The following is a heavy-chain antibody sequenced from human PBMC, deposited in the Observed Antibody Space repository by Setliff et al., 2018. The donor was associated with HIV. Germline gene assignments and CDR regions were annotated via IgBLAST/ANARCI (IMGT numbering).Heavy chain of an antibody. Sequence: SETLSLTCAVYGGSFSGYCWSWIRQPPGKGLEWIGEMQHSGRTNYNPSLRSRVTTSVDTSKSQFSLKLSSVTAADTAVYYCARVSCSSWYSIPLYYYYMDVWGKGTKVTVSS. CDR1: GGSFSGYC. D-gene: IGHD6-13*01. J-gene: IGHJ6*03. CDR2: MQHSGRT. V-gene: IGHV4-34*01. CDR3: ARVSCSSWYSIPLYYYYMDV.